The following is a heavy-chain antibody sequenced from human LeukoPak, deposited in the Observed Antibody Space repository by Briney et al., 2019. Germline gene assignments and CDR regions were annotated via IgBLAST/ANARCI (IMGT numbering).Heavy chain of an antibody. CDR1: GFTFSSYW. Sequence: GGSLRLSCVASGFTFSSYWMHWVRQAPGKGLVWVSRIKSDGSGITYADSVKGRFSISRDNAKNTLYLQMNSLRAEDTAVYYCSRDSLSSCGGDCYSGLDVWGQGTTVTVSS. CDR2: IKSDGSGI. CDR3: SRDSLSSCGGDCYSGLDV. J-gene: IGHJ6*02. V-gene: IGHV3-74*01. D-gene: IGHD2-21*02.